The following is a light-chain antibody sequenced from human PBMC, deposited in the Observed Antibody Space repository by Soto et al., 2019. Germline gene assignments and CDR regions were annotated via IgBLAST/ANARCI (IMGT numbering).Light chain of an antibody. V-gene: IGKV3-20*01. J-gene: IGKJ1*01. Sequence: EIVLTQSPGTLSLSPGERATLSCRASQSVSSTYLAWYQQKPGQAPRLLIYGASSRATGIPDRFSGSGSRTDISLTISRREPKDFAVYYCQQYGSSVWTFGQGTKVEIK. CDR1: QSVSSTY. CDR3: QQYGSSVWT. CDR2: GAS.